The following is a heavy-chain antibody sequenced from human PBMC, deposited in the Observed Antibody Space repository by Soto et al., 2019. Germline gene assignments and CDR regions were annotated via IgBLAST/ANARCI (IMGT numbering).Heavy chain of an antibody. J-gene: IGHJ4*02. CDR3: ARQIYDSDTGPNFQYYFDS. CDR2: IDPSDSQT. Sequence: GESLTLSCNGSGYSFAGYWITWVRQKPGKGLEWMGRIDPSDSQTYYSPSFRGHVTISVTKSITTVFLQWSSLRASDTAMYYCARQIYDSDTGPNFQYYFDSWGQGTTVTVSS. CDR1: GYSFAGYW. D-gene: IGHD3-22*01. V-gene: IGHV5-10-1*01.